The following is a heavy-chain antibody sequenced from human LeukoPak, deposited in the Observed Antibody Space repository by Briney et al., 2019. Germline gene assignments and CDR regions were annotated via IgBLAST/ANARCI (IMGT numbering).Heavy chain of an antibody. D-gene: IGHD3-22*01. Sequence: KPSETLSLTCTVSGGSISRYYWSWIRQPPGKGLEWIGYIYYSGSTNYNPSLKSRVTISVDTSKNQFSLKLSSVTAADTAVYYCARAYYYDSSGYFGYWGQGTLVTVSS. J-gene: IGHJ4*02. CDR1: GGSISRYY. CDR2: IYYSGST. V-gene: IGHV4-59*01. CDR3: ARAYYYDSSGYFGY.